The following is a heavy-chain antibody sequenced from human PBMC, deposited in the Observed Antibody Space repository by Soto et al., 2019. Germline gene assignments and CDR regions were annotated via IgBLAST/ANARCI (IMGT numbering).Heavy chain of an antibody. Sequence: SDILSRTCTVPGGSISPFYCSWVRQPPGKGLDWIGYLYYSGNTNYNPPLKSRVTISVDASKNQVSLRLTSVTAVNTAVYYFARVGGVAARTFDYWGQGTVVTVSS. V-gene: IGHV4-59*01. CDR2: LYYSGNT. D-gene: IGHD2-15*01. CDR3: ARVGGVAARTFDY. J-gene: IGHJ4*02. CDR1: GGSISPFY.